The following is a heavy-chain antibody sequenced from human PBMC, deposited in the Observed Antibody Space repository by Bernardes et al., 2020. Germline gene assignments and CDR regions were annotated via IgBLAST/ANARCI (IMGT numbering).Heavy chain of an antibody. J-gene: IGHJ5*02. CDR2: IYWDDEK. CDR3: VYRQGVGATRGVYNWYDP. V-gene: IGHV2-5*02. CDR1: GFSLSTSGVG. Sequence: SGPTLVKPTQTLTLTCSFSGFSLSTSGVGVGWIRQPPGKALDWLALIYWDDEKRYSPSLNSRLTITKDTSKSQVVLTMTNVDPVDSATYYCVYRQGVGATRGVYNWYDPWGQGTLVTVSS. D-gene: IGHD1-26*01.